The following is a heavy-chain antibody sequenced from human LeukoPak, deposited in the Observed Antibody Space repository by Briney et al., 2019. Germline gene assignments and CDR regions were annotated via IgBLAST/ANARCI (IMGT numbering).Heavy chain of an antibody. Sequence: PGGSLRLSCAASGLTFRKDALSWVRRAPGKGLEWVSSISGTDGDGTTNYADSVKGRFTISRDDSKDTLYLQMDSLRVEDTAVYYCATGGLSSLFNDYWGQGTLVTVSS. CDR1: GLTFRKDA. D-gene: IGHD3-16*01. V-gene: IGHV3-23*01. J-gene: IGHJ4*02. CDR2: ISGTDGDGTT. CDR3: ATGGLSSLFNDY.